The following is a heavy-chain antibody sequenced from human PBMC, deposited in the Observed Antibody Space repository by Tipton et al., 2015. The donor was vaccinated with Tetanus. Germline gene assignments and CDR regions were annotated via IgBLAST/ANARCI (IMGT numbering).Heavy chain of an antibody. CDR3: VRHLVEAVPKGYNWFDP. V-gene: IGHV1-69*01. CDR1: GGTYTTHG. CDR2: ILPKFGTT. D-gene: IGHD3-16*01. Sequence: QSGAEVKRPGSSVKVSCKASGGTYTTHGVTWVRQAPGQRLEWIGGILPKFGTTKYAQKFEDRVTITADESATTAHMELRSLISEDTAMYYCVRHLVEAVPKGYNWFDPWGQGTLVTVSS. J-gene: IGHJ5*02.